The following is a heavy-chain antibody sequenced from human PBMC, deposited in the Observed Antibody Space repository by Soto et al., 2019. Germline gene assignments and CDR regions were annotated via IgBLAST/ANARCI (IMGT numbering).Heavy chain of an antibody. CDR3: AREPHRVVLMVYARRHFDY. V-gene: IGHV1-18*01. D-gene: IGHD2-8*01. Sequence: QVQLVQSGAEVKKPGASVKVSCKASGYTFTSYGISWVRQAPGQGLEWMGWISAYNGNTNYAQKLQGRVTMTTDTSKSTAYMELRSLRSDDTAVYYCAREPHRVVLMVYARRHFDYWGQGTLVTVSS. CDR1: GYTFTSYG. J-gene: IGHJ4*02. CDR2: ISAYNGNT.